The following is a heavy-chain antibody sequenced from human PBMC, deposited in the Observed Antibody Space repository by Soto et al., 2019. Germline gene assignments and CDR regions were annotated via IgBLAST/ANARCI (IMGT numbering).Heavy chain of an antibody. CDR3: GSEAAGGGWLDP. D-gene: IGHD2-15*01. V-gene: IGHV3-33*01. CDR1: GFTFSSYG. CDR2: IWYDGSNK. Sequence: QVQLVESGGGVVQPGRSLRLSCAASGFTFSSYGMHWVRQAPGKGLEWVAVIWYDGSNKYYADSVKGRFTISRDNSKNTRYLQMNSLRSEDTAVYDCGSEAAGGGWLDPWGQGTLVTVSS. J-gene: IGHJ5*02.